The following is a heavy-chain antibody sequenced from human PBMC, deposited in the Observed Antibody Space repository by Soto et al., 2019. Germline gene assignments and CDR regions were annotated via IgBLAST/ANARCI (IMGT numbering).Heavy chain of an antibody. CDR2: INAGNRNT. J-gene: IGHJ4*02. CDR3: ARAPRRYFDWLSSHFAY. Sequence: QVQLVQSGAEVKKPGASVKVSCKASGYTFTSYAMHGVRQAPGQRLEWMGWINAGNRNTKSSQKFQGRVTITRDTSASTAYMELSSLRSEDTAVYYCARAPRRYFDWLSSHFAYWGQGTLVTVSS. CDR1: GYTFTSYA. D-gene: IGHD3-9*01. V-gene: IGHV1-3*01.